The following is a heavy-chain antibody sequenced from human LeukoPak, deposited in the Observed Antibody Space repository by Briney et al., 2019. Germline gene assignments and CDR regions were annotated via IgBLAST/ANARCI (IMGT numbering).Heavy chain of an antibody. CDR3: ARAQEGIGSLNPFDL. D-gene: IGHD1-26*01. CDR1: GYTFTSYY. Sequence: ASVKVSCKASGYTFTSYYMHWVRQAPGQGLEWMGIINPSGGSTSYAQKFQGRVTMTRDTSTSTVYMELSSLRSEDTAVYFCARAQEGIGSLNPFDLWGQGTLVTVSS. J-gene: IGHJ4*02. V-gene: IGHV1-46*01. CDR2: INPSGGST.